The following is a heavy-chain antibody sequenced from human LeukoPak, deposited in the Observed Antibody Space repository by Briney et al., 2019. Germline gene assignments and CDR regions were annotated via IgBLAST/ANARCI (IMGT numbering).Heavy chain of an antibody. CDR1: GFTFSSYA. D-gene: IGHD2-15*01. CDR3: ASGYCSGGSCYNYYYYGMDV. CDR2: ISYDGSNK. V-gene: IGHV3-30*04. Sequence: PGGSLRLSCAASGFTFSSYAMHWVRQAPGKGLEWVAVISYDGSNKYYADSVKGRFTISRDNSKNTLYLQMNSLRAEDTAVYYCASGYCSGGSCYNYYYYGMDVWGQGTTVTVSS. J-gene: IGHJ6*02.